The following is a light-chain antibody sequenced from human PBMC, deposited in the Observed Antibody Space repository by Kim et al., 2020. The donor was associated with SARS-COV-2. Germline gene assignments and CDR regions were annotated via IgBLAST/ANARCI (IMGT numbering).Light chain of an antibody. CDR2: GAS. Sequence: DTQMTQSPSSLSASVGGRVTITCQASQDIGNYLNWYQQKPGKAPNLLIYGASNLETGVPSRFSGGGSGTDFTFTISSLQPEDIGNYYCQQYNDFPYTFGQGTKLEI. CDR3: QQYNDFPYT. J-gene: IGKJ2*01. CDR1: QDIGNY. V-gene: IGKV1-33*01.